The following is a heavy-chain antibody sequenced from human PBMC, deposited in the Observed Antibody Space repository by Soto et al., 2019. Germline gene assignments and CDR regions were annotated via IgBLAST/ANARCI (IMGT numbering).Heavy chain of an antibody. D-gene: IGHD6-19*01. Sequence: SETLSLTCTVSGASISSSNWWSWVRQPPGKGLEWIGEISHSGSTNYKPSLKSRVTISVDKSKNQFSLKLSSVTAADTAVYYCARLIRSSGDDYWGQGTLVTVSS. CDR1: GASISSSNW. J-gene: IGHJ4*02. V-gene: IGHV4-4*02. CDR2: ISHSGST. CDR3: ARLIRSSGDDY.